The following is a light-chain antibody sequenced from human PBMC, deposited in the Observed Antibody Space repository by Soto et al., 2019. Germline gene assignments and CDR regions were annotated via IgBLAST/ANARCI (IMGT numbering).Light chain of an antibody. J-gene: IGKJ5*01. CDR2: AAS. Sequence: DIQMTQSPSSVSASVRDRFSITFRASQGINSWLAWYQKKPGRAPKLLIYAASSLQNGVPSRFSGSESGTDFTLTISNLQPEDCAIYFCQQANSFPITFGQGTRLEI. CDR3: QQANSFPIT. V-gene: IGKV1-12*01. CDR1: QGINSW.